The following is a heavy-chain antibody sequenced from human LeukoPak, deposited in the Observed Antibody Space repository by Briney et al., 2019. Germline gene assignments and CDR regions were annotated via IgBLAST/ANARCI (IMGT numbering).Heavy chain of an antibody. D-gene: IGHD3-10*01. J-gene: IGHJ6*02. CDR1: GGSISSYY. CDR3: ARELVWFGAVYGMDV. Sequence: SETLSLTCTVSGGSISSYYWSWIRQPPGKGLEWIGRIYTSGSTNYNPSLKSRVTMSVDTSKNQFSLKLSSVTAADTAVYYCARELVWFGAVYGMDVWGQGTTVTVSS. CDR2: IYTSGST. V-gene: IGHV4-4*07.